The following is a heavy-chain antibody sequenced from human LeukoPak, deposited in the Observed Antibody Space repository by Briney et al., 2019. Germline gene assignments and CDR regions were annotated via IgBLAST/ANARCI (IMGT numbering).Heavy chain of an antibody. J-gene: IGHJ4*02. V-gene: IGHV3-48*04. CDR2: ISSTSSAI. Sequence: GGSLRLSCAASGFTFSSYSMNWVRQAPGKGLERLSYISSTSSAIYYADSLKGRFTISRDNAKNSLYLQMNSLRAEDTAVYYCARVIGSYGDSAYWGQGTLVTVSS. CDR1: GFTFSSYS. D-gene: IGHD3-16*01. CDR3: ARVIGSYGDSAY.